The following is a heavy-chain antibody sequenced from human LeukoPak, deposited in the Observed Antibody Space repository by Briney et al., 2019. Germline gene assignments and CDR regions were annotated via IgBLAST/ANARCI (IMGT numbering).Heavy chain of an antibody. J-gene: IGHJ6*02. CDR3: AKDKTTMVSYYYYGMDV. V-gene: IGHV3-30*18. D-gene: IGHD3-10*01. CDR2: ISYDGSNK. Sequence: GGSLRLSCAASGFTFSSYGMHWVRQAPGKGLEWAAVISYDGSNKYYADSVKGRFTISRDNSKNTLYLQMNSLRAEDTAVYYCAKDKTTMVSYYYYGMDVWGQGTTVTVSS. CDR1: GFTFSSYG.